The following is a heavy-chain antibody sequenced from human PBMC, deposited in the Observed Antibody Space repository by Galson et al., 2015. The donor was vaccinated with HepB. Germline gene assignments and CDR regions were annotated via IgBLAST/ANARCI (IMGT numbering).Heavy chain of an antibody. CDR1: GFTFSTYA. Sequence: SLRLSCAASGFTFSTYAIHWVRQAPGKGLEWVAVISYDGGNEYYADSLEDRFTIPRDNSKNTLYLQMNSLRADDTALYYCARTAAPYYYYFGLDVWGQGTTVIVSS. V-gene: IGHV3-30*04. CDR3: ARTAAPYYYYFGLDV. J-gene: IGHJ6*02. D-gene: IGHD6-25*01. CDR2: ISYDGGNE.